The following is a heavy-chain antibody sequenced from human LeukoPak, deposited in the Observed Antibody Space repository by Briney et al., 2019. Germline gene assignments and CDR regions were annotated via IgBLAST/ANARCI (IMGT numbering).Heavy chain of an antibody. CDR1: GFTFSSYW. D-gene: IGHD3-10*01. CDR3: ARGLWFGELYWGGYFDY. J-gene: IGHJ4*02. V-gene: IGHV3-7*01. CDR2: IKQDGSEK. Sequence: GGSLRLSCAASGFTFSSYWMSWVRQAPGKGLEWVANIKQDGSEKYYVDSVKGRFTISSDNAKNSLYLQMNSLRAEDTAVYYCARGLWFGELYWGGYFDYWGQGTLVTVSS.